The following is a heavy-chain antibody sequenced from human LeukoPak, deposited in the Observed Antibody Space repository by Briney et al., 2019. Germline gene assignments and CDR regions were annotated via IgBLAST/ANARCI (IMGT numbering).Heavy chain of an antibody. CDR3: AKDELTVVRGGESGTFDY. CDR2: ISGSGGST. V-gene: IGHV3-23*01. CDR1: GFTFSSYA. Sequence: GGSLRLSCAASGFTFSSYAMSWVRQAPGKGLEWVSAISGSGGSTYYADSVKGRFTISRDNSKNTLYLQMNSLRAEDTAVYYCAKDELTVVRGGESGTFDYWGQGTLVTVSS. D-gene: IGHD3-10*01. J-gene: IGHJ4*02.